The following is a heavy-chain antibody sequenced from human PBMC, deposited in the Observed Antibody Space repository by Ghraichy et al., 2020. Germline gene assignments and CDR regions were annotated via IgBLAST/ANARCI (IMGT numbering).Heavy chain of an antibody. J-gene: IGHJ4*02. Sequence: RGSLRLSCAASGFTFSSYAMTWVRQAPGKGLEWVSGISASGGTTSYADSAKGRFTISRDNSKNTLYLQMNSLRTADTAVYYCAKPSGSSGYYSAGDYWGQGTLVTVSS. D-gene: IGHD3-22*01. CDR2: ISASGGTT. V-gene: IGHV3-23*01. CDR3: AKPSGSSGYYSAGDY. CDR1: GFTFSSYA.